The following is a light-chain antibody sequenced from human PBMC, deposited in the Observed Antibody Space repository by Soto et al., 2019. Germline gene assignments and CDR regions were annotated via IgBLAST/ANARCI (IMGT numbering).Light chain of an antibody. CDR1: RGISSD. CDR2: GAS. CDR3: QQYNTNPVT. J-gene: IGKJ4*01. Sequence: DIQMTQSPSSLSASVGNRVTITCRASRGISSDLSWFQQKPGKAPKSLIYGASNLHSGVPSRFSGRGSGTDFTLTISSLQPEDFVTYYCQQYNTNPVTFGGGTKVDI. V-gene: IGKV1-16*01.